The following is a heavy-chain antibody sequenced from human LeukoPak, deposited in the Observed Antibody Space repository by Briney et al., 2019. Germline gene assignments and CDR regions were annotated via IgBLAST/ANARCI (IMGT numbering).Heavy chain of an antibody. CDR2: INRSGST. CDR3: AGGSGSYLRSTSPSDY. CDR1: GDSISGYH. J-gene: IGHJ4*02. V-gene: IGHV4-34*01. D-gene: IGHD3-10*01. Sequence: PSETLSLTCGVYGDSISGYHWTYIRQPPGKGLEWIGEINRSGSTNYNPSLKSRVTMSVDTSKNQFSLKLSSVTAADTAVYYCAGGSGSYLRSTSPSDYWGQGTLVTVSS.